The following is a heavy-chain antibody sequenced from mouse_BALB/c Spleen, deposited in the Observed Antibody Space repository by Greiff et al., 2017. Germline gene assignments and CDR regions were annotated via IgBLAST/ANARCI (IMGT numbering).Heavy chain of an antibody. D-gene: IGHD2-1*01. J-gene: IGHJ3*01. CDR1: GYTFTSYY. V-gene: IGHV1S81*02. CDR3: ARNRDRNYESFAY. Sequence: QVQLQQSGAELVKPGASVKLSCKASGYTFTSYYMYWVKQRPGQGLEWIGEINPSNGGTNFNEKFKSKATLTVDKSSSTAYMQLSSLTSEDSAIYYCARNRDRNYESFAYWGQGTLVTVSA. CDR2: INPSNGGT.